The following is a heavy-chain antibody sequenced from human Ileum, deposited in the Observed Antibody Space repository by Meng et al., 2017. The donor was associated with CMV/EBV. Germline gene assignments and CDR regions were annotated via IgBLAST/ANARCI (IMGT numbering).Heavy chain of an antibody. CDR3: ARDRGTPYDAFDI. D-gene: IGHD3-16*01. V-gene: IGHV1-2*02. Sequence: QVQRGQSGSKLEKPGASVTVSCKTSGYAFTNYYIHWVRRAPGQGLEWMGWINPVSGDTNYAQKFQGRVSMTRDTSTSTAYVELYSLTSDDTAMYFCARDRGTPYDAFDIWGQGTMVTVSS. CDR1: GYAFTNYY. CDR2: INPVSGDT. J-gene: IGHJ3*02.